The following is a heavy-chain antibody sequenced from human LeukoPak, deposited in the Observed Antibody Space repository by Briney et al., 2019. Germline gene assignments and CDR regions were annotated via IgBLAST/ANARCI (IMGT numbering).Heavy chain of an antibody. Sequence: GASVKVSCKASGGTFSSYAISWVRQAPGQGLEWMGGIIPIFGTANYAQKFQGRVTITADESTSTAYMELSSLRSEDTAVYHCARVGAALSIFGVVTDYYYYGMDVWGQGTTVTVSS. J-gene: IGHJ6*02. V-gene: IGHV1-69*01. CDR1: GGTFSSYA. CDR3: ARVGAALSIFGVVTDYYYYGMDV. CDR2: IIPIFGTA. D-gene: IGHD3-3*01.